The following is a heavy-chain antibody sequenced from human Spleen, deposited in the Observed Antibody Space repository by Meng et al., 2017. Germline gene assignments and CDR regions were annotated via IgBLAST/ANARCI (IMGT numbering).Heavy chain of an antibody. J-gene: IGHJ4*02. V-gene: IGHV6-1*01. CDR2: TYYRSKWYN. Sequence: QVHRQQAGPGRVKPFQLLSLPCAISGDSVSGNSAAWNWIRQSPSRGLEWLGRTYYRSKWYNDYAVSVESRITINPDTSKNQFSLQLNSVTPEDTAVYYCARDFRSSGWVFDYWGQGTLVTVSS. D-gene: IGHD6-19*01. CDR3: ARDFRSSGWVFDY. CDR1: GDSVSGNSAA.